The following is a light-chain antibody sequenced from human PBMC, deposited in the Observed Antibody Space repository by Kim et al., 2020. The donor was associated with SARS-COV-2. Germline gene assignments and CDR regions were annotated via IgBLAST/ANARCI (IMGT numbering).Light chain of an antibody. CDR1: QSVSTY. V-gene: IGKV3-11*01. J-gene: IGKJ2*01. CDR3: QQRSNWPYT. Sequence: EIVLTQSPATLSLSPGERATLSCRASQSVSTYLAWYQQRPGQAPRLLIRDSSNRATGIPARFSGSGSGTDFTLTISSLEPEDFAVYYCQQRSNWPYTFGQGTKLEI. CDR2: DSS.